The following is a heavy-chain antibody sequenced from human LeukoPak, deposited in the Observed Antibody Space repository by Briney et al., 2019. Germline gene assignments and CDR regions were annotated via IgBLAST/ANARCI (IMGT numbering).Heavy chain of an antibody. D-gene: IGHD3-10*01. Sequence: GGSLRLSCAASGFTFSSYSMSWVRQAPGKGLEGVSSISSSSSYIYYADSVKGRFTISRDNAKNSLYLQMNSLRAEDTAVYYCASLYYGSGSDRLDYWGQGTLVTVSS. CDR2: ISSSSSYI. J-gene: IGHJ4*02. CDR3: ASLYYGSGSDRLDY. CDR1: GFTFSSYS. V-gene: IGHV3-21*01.